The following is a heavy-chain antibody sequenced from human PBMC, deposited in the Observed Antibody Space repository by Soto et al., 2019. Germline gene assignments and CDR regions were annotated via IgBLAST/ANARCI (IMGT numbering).Heavy chain of an antibody. Sequence: GESLKISCKGSGYSFTSYWISWVRQVPGKGLEWMGRIDPSDSYTNYSPSFQGHVTISADKSISTAYLQWSSLKASDTAMYYCARQGIAAASDAFDIWGQGTMVTVSS. CDR1: GYSFTSYW. D-gene: IGHD6-13*01. J-gene: IGHJ3*02. V-gene: IGHV5-10-1*01. CDR2: IDPSDSYT. CDR3: ARQGIAAASDAFDI.